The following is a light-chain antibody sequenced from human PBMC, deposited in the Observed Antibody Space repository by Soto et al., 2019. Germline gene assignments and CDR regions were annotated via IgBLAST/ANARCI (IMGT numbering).Light chain of an antibody. V-gene: IGKV3D-7*01. J-gene: IGKJ4*01. CDR2: GSS. CDR3: LQDYSYPLT. Sequence: QAPRLLIYGSSSRGTGVPDRFSGSGTGSGTDCTLTISSLQPEDFATYYCLQDYSYPLTCGGGTKVDIK.